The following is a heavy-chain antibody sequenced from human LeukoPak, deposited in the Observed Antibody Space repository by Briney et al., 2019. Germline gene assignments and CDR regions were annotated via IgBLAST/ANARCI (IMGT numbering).Heavy chain of an antibody. Sequence: PGGSLRLSCAASGCTFSSYWMHWVRQAPGKGPVWVSRINNDGSGTTYADSVKGRFTISRDDAKNTLYLQMNSLRAEDTAVYYCVRGGESPWSWGQGTLVTVSS. D-gene: IGHD2-15*01. CDR1: GCTFSSYW. CDR2: INNDGSGT. J-gene: IGHJ5*02. CDR3: VRGGESPWS. V-gene: IGHV3-74*01.